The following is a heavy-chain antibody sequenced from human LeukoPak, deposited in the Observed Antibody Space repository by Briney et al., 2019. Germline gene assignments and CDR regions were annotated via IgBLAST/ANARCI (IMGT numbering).Heavy chain of an antibody. CDR3: AKDWGYYYDSSGYFDY. D-gene: IGHD3-22*01. Sequence: GGSLRLSCAASGFTFDDYAMHWVRQAPGKGLEWVSLISGDGGSTYYVDSVEGRFTISRDNSKNSLYLQMNSLRTEDTALYYCAKDWGYYYDSSGYFDYWGQGTLVTVSS. CDR2: ISGDGGST. J-gene: IGHJ4*02. CDR1: GFTFDDYA. V-gene: IGHV3-43*02.